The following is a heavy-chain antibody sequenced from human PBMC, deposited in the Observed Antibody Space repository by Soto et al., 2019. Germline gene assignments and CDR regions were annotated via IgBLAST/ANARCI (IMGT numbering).Heavy chain of an antibody. CDR1: DDFISSYY. J-gene: IGHJ6*01. V-gene: IGHV4-4*07. CDR3: ARSVYEILTGSLAMDV. CDR2: VSTSGAT. Sequence: KPSETLYLTCTVSDDFISSYYWYCIRQPAGKGLEWIERVSTSGATNYNPSLQSRVSMAVDTSKKQFSLELISVTAAYTAVYFCARSVYEILTGSLAMDVRGQVFTVTVSS. D-gene: IGHD3-9*01.